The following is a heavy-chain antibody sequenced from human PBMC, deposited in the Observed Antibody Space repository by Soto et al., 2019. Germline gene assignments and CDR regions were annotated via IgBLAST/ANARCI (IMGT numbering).Heavy chain of an antibody. J-gene: IGHJ3*02. V-gene: IGHV1-3*01. CDR1: GYTFTTST. CDR3: ARGYSGIYSHFDI. CDR2: ISAGDGIT. D-gene: IGHD1-26*01. Sequence: QVQLVQSGAEVKKPGASVKVSCKASGYTFTTSTIHWVRQAPRQRLEWMGWISAGDGITEYSQKFQGRVTITRDTSASTAYMELSSLRSEDTAVYYCARGYSGIYSHFDIWGQGTMVIVSS.